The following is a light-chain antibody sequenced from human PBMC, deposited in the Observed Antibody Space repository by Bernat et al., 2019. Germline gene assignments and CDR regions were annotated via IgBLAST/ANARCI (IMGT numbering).Light chain of an antibody. CDR3: QQRSILPFT. J-gene: IGKJ3*01. CDR1: QSVSSY. V-gene: IGKV3-11*01. CDR2: TAS. Sequence: EIVLTQSPATLSLSPGESATLSCRASQSVSSYLAWYQQKPGQGPRLLIYTASNRATGIPARFSGSGSGTDFTLTISNLEPEDFAVYYCQQRSILPFTFGPGTKGDIK.